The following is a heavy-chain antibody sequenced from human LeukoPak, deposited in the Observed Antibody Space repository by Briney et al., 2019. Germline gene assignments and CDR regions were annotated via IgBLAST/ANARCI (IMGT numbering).Heavy chain of an antibody. CDR3: ARDDSVVAFDY. J-gene: IGHJ4*02. D-gene: IGHD3-22*01. CDR1: GFTFSSYS. V-gene: IGHV3-21*01. CDR2: ISSSSSYI. Sequence: GGSLRLSCAASGFTFSSYSMNWVRQAPGKGLEWVSSISSSSSYIYYADSVKGRFTISRDNAKNSLYLQMNSLRAEDAAVYYCARDDSVVAFDYWGQGTLVTVSS.